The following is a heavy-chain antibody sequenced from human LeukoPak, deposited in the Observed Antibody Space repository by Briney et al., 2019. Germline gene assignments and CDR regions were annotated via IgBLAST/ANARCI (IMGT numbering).Heavy chain of an antibody. CDR1: GGSISSSSYY. CDR3: ARLSYYGSGSYYFDY. Sequence: SETLSLTCTVSGGSISSSSYYWGWIRQPPGKGLEWIGSIYYSGSTYYNPSLKSRVTISVDTSKNQFSLKLSSVTAADTAVYNCARLSYYGSGSYYFDYWGQGTLVTVSS. V-gene: IGHV4-39*01. D-gene: IGHD3-10*01. J-gene: IGHJ4*02. CDR2: IYYSGST.